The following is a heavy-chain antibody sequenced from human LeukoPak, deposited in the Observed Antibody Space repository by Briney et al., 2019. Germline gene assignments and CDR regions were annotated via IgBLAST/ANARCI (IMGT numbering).Heavy chain of an antibody. V-gene: IGHV3-7*01. Sequence: GGSLRLSCAASGFTFRNYWMTWVRQAPGKGLEWVANIKQDGSDKYYVDSVKGRFTISRDNAKNSLYLHMNSLSAEDTAVYYCARDDYQLGSYYYGVDVWGQGTTVTVSS. J-gene: IGHJ6*02. CDR3: ARDDYQLGSYYYGVDV. CDR1: GFTFRNYW. CDR2: IKQDGSDK. D-gene: IGHD7-27*01.